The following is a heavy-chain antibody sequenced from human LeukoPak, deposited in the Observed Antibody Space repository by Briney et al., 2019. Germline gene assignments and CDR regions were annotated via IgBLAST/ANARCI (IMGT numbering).Heavy chain of an antibody. J-gene: IGHJ4*02. V-gene: IGHV1-46*01. Sequence: AASVTVSCKASGDTSTTYYMHWVRQAPGQGLEWMGIINLSGATTSYAQKFQGRVTMSRDTSTSTVYMELSSLRSEDTAVYYCARDCGGRPGTKVNYFDYWGRGTLVTVSS. CDR3: ARDCGGRPGTKVNYFDY. CDR2: INLSGATT. D-gene: IGHD2-21*01. CDR1: GDTSTTYY.